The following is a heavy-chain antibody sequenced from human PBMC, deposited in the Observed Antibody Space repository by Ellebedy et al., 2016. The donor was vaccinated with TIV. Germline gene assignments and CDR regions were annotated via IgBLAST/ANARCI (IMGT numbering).Heavy chain of an antibody. CDR3: TTDEGGSFDS. J-gene: IGHJ4*02. D-gene: IGHD2-15*01. CDR2: ISRDGDYT. CDR1: GFTFRYYW. V-gene: IGHV3-74*01. Sequence: PGGSLRLSCAASGFTFRYYWMHWVRQAPGKGLVWVSRISRDGDYTNYADSVKGRFTISRDNARKTLYLQMNGLRPEDTAVYYCTTDEGGSFDSWGQGTLVTVSS.